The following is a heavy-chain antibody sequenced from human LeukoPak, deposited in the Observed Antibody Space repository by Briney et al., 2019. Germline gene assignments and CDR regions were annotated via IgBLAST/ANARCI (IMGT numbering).Heavy chain of an antibody. CDR1: GGSISSSSYY. Sequence: PSETLFLTCTVSGGSISSSSYYWGWIRQPPGKGLEWIGNIYYSGSTYYNPSLKSRVTISVDTSKNQFSLKLSSVTAADTAVYYCASPHSSSWYYFDYWGQGTLVTVSS. V-gene: IGHV4-39*01. J-gene: IGHJ4*02. CDR2: IYYSGST. CDR3: ASPHSSSWYYFDY. D-gene: IGHD6-13*01.